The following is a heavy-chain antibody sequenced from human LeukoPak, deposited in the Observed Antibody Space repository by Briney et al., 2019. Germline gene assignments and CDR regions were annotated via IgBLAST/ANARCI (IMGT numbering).Heavy chain of an antibody. CDR2: ISGSGGST. CDR3: ASLVQNTVAGTLGAYVY. Sequence: GGSLRLSCAASGFTFSSYAMSWVRQAPGKGLEWVSAISGSGGSTYYADSVKGRFTISRDNSKNTPYLLITILSAEATAVYCCASLVQNTVAGTLGAYVYWGQGTLVSVPS. J-gene: IGHJ4*02. CDR1: GFTFSSYA. D-gene: IGHD6-19*01. V-gene: IGHV3-23*01.